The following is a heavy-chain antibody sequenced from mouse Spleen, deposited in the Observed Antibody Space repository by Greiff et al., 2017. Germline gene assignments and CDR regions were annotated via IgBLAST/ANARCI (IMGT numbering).Heavy chain of an antibody. CDR3: AKNYGNYWYFDV. J-gene: IGHJ1*01. CDR1: GFTFSDYG. V-gene: IGHV5-17*01. CDR2: ISSGSSTI. D-gene: IGHD2-1*01. Sequence: EVHLVESGGGLVKPGGSLKLSCAASGFTFSDYGMHWVRQAPVKGLEWVAYISSGSSTIYYADTVKGRFTISRDNAKNTLFLQMTSLRSEDTAMYYCAKNYGNYWYFDVWGAGTTVTVSS.